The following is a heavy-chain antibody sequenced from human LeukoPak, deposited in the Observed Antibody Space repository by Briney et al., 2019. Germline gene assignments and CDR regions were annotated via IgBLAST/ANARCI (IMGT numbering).Heavy chain of an antibody. CDR1: GYSINNGYY. J-gene: IGHJ4*02. CDR2: VYHVGTT. V-gene: IGHV4-38-2*02. Sequence: SETLSLTCTVSGYSINNGYYWGWIRQPPGKGLEWIGVYHVGTTDYNPSLRSRVTISVDGSKNQMSLTLSSVAAEDTAVYYCARGPVFSLERGSFDYWGQGTLVTVSS. CDR3: ARGPVFSLERGSFDY. D-gene: IGHD3-10*01.